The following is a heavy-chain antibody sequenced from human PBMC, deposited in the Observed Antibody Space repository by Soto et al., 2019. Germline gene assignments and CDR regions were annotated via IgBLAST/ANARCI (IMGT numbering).Heavy chain of an antibody. Sequence: GASVKVSCKAFGYTFTKYYIHWVRQAPGHGLEWMGWMNPDSNDTDSAQKFQDRVTLTSATSIGTAYMELSSLRSEDTAVYYCTLAGVIVVDAFDVWGRGTLVTVSS. V-gene: IGHV1-8*01. D-gene: IGHD3-16*02. J-gene: IGHJ3*01. CDR3: TLAGVIVVDAFDV. CDR1: GYTFTKYY. CDR2: MNPDSNDT.